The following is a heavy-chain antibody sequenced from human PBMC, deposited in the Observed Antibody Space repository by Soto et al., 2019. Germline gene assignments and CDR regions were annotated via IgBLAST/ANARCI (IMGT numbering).Heavy chain of an antibody. V-gene: IGHV2-70*01. CDR1: GFSLSTSGMC. D-gene: IGHD3-10*01. J-gene: IGHJ6*02. CDR2: IDWDDDK. CDR3: ARMSFSFGYYYYGMDV. Sequence: SGPTLVNPTQTLTLTCTFSGFSLSTSGMCVSWIRQPPGKALEWLALIDWDDDKYYSTSLKTRLTISKDTSKNQVVLTMTNMDPVDTATYYCARMSFSFGYYYYGMDVWGQGTTVTVSS.